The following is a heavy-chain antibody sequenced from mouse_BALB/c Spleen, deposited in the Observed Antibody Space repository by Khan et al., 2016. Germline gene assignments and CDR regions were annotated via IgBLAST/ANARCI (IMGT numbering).Heavy chain of an antibody. V-gene: IGHV2-9*02. D-gene: IGHD3-1*01. J-gene: IGHJ4*01. CDR2: IWAGGST. CDR3: AISGHYAMDY. Sequence: QVQLKQSGPGLVAPSQSLSITCTVSGFSLTSYGVHWVRQPPGKGLEWLGVIWAGGSTNYNSALMSRLSISKDNSKSQVFLKMNSLQTDDTATYYCAISGHYAMDYWGQGTSVTVSS. CDR1: GFSLTSYG.